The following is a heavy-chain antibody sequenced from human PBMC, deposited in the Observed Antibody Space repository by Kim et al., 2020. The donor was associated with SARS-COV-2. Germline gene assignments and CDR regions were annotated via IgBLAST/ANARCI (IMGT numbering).Heavy chain of an antibody. D-gene: IGHD5-12*01. J-gene: IGHJ4*02. CDR3: AKDYRSGYSGYDIGD. Sequence: GGSLRLSCAASGFTFINYAMSWVRQAPGKGLEWVSAFSSGRGGDTYYADSVKGRFTISRDNSKNTLYLQMNSLRAEDTAVYYCAKDYRSGYSGYDIGDWGQGTLVTVSS. V-gene: IGHV3-23*01. CDR2: FSSGRGGDT. CDR1: GFTFINYA.